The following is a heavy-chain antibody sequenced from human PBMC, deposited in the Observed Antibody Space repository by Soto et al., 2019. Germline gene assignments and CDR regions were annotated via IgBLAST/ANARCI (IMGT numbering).Heavy chain of an antibody. J-gene: IGHJ5*02. Sequence: LLRQSQTLSLTCAISGDSVSSNSAAWNWIRQSPSRGLEWLGRTYYRSKWYNDYAVSVKSRITINPDTSKNQYSLQLNSVTPEDTAVYYCARDQVKLELRKVSWFDPWGQGTLVTVSS. CDR3: ARDQVKLELRKVSWFDP. D-gene: IGHD1-7*01. V-gene: IGHV6-1*01. CDR1: GDSVSSNSAA. CDR2: TYYRSKWYN.